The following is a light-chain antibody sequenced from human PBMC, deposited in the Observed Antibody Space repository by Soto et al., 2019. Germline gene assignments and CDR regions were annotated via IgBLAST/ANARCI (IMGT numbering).Light chain of an antibody. Sequence: QSALTQPPSASGSPGPSVTISCPGTSSEVGAYNYVSWYQQLPGKAPKLIIYEVSKRPSGVPDRFSGSKSGNTASLTVSGLQAEDEADYYCTSYAGTYSFFYVFGTGTKVTVL. CDR1: SSEVGAYNY. V-gene: IGLV2-8*01. J-gene: IGLJ1*01. CDR2: EVS. CDR3: TSYAGTYSFFYV.